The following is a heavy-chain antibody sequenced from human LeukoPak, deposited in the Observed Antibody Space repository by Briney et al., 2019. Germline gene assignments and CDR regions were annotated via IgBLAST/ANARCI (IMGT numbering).Heavy chain of an antibody. D-gene: IGHD3-10*01. CDR3: AKVASGSYGSQFDY. Sequence: GSLRLSCAASGFTFSSYGMHWVRQAPGKGLEWGAVISYDGSNKYYADSVKGRFTISRDNSKNTLYLQMNSLRAEDTAVYYCAKVASGSYGSQFDYWGQGTLVTVSS. CDR1: GFTFSSYG. J-gene: IGHJ4*02. V-gene: IGHV3-30*18. CDR2: ISYDGSNK.